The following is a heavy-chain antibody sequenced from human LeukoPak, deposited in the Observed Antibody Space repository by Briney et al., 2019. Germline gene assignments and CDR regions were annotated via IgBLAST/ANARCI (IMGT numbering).Heavy chain of an antibody. J-gene: IGHJ6*03. D-gene: IGHD5-18*01. Sequence: PSETLSLTCTVSGDSITTYYWSWIRQPPGQGLEWIGYIYYSGSTNYNPSLKSRVTISVDTSKNQFSLKLSSVTAADTAVYYCARVPSKQHYYYYMDVWGKGTTVTVSS. CDR3: ARVPSKQHYYYYMDV. CDR2: IYYSGST. V-gene: IGHV4-59*01. CDR1: GDSITTYY.